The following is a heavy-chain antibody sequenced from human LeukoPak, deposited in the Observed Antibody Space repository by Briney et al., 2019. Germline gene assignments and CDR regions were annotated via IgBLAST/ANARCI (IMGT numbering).Heavy chain of an antibody. Sequence: SETLSLTCTVSGGSISSYYWSWIRQPPGKGLEWIGYIYYSGGTNYNPSLKSRVTISVVTSKNQFSLKLSSVTAADKAVYYCGRGQWHLYYFDYWGQGTLVTVSS. D-gene: IGHD6-19*01. CDR2: IYYSGGT. CDR1: GGSISSYY. J-gene: IGHJ4*02. CDR3: GRGQWHLYYFDY. V-gene: IGHV4-59*08.